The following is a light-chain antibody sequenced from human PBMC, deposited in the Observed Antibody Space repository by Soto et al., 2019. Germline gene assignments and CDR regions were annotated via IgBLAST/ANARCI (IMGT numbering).Light chain of an antibody. CDR3: HSYDSSNHWV. CDR1: SGSIASNY. CDR2: EDN. V-gene: IGLV6-57*01. Sequence: NFMLTQPHSVSESPGKTVTISCTRSSGSIASNYVQWYQQRQGSSPTTVIYEDNQRPSGVPDRFSGSIDSSSNSASLTISGLKTEDEDDYYCHSYDSSNHWVFGGGTKVTVL. J-gene: IGLJ3*02.